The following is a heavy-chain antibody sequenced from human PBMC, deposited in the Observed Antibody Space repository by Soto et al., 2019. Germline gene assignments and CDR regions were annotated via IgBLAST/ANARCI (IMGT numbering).Heavy chain of an antibody. CDR2: IKTKADGGTI. J-gene: IGHJ4*02. Sequence: GGSLRLSCAASGFTFNNAWMTWVRQAPGKRLEWVGRIKTKADGGTIDYAAPVKGRFTISRDDSKNTLYLQMNSLKTEDTAVYYCTTDVASVLLWFAGFFWGKGILVTVSS. V-gene: IGHV3-15*07. D-gene: IGHD3-10*01. CDR1: GFTFNNAW. CDR3: TTDVASVLLWFAGFF.